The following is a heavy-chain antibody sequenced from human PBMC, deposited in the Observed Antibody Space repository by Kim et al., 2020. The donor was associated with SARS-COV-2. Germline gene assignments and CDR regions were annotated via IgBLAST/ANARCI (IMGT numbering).Heavy chain of an antibody. CDR2: IYTNGAT. Sequence: SETLSLTCAVTGLSVSDYFWSWVRQPAGKGLEWIGHIYTNGATTYNPSLQSRVTLSVDTSKNHRSLRLASVTAADTAVYYCANLGDDVFDIWGPGTLV. V-gene: IGHV4-4*07. CDR3: ANLGDDVFDI. J-gene: IGHJ3*02. D-gene: IGHD3-16*01. CDR1: GLSVSDYF.